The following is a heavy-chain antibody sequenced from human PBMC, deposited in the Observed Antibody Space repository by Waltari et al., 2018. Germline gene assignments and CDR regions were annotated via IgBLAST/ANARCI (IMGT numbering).Heavy chain of an antibody. Sequence: EVQLLESGGGLVQPGGSLRLSCAASGFTFSSYAMSGGRHAPGTGLEWVAAISGSGGSTYYADSVKGRFTISRDTSKNTLYLQMNSLRAEDTAVYYCANLGPVVIATDFDYWGQGTLVTVSS. CDR1: GFTFSSYA. CDR3: ANLGPVVIATDFDY. J-gene: IGHJ4*02. D-gene: IGHD2-21*01. V-gene: IGHV3-23*01. CDR2: ISGSGGST.